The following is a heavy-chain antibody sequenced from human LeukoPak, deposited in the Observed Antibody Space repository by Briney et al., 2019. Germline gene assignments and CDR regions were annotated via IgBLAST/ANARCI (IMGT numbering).Heavy chain of an antibody. CDR2: ISTSGST. CDR3: ASPRGGSRYPFDY. V-gene: IGHV4-4*09. Sequence: RASETLSLTCAVSAASISNYYWSWIRQAPGKGLEWIGYISTSGSTNYNPSLKSRVSISLDTSKNRFSLNLNFVTAADTAVYYCASPRGGSRYPFDYGGRGALVTVSS. J-gene: IGHJ4*02. D-gene: IGHD2-15*01. CDR1: AASISNYY.